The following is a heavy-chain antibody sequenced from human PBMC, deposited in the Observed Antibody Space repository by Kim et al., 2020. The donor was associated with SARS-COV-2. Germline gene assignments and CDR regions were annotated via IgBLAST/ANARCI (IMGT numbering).Heavy chain of an antibody. D-gene: IGHD5-18*01. CDR1: GYTFTSHD. Sequence: ASVKVSCKASGYTFTSHDINWVRQAPGQGLEWMGWINPNSGNTAYAQKFQGRVTMTRNTAINTAYMQVTTLRSDDTAIYYCASGPSRCYDYWGQGTLVTVSS. J-gene: IGHJ4*02. CDR2: INPNSGNT. V-gene: IGHV1-8*01. CDR3: ASGPSRCYDY.